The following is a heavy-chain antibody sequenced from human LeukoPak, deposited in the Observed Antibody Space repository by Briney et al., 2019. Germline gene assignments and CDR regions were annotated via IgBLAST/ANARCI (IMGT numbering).Heavy chain of an antibody. CDR1: GFTFSNAC. CDR3: TTGTWIQLWLADY. CDR2: IKGKTDGGTT. V-gene: IGHV3-15*01. J-gene: IGHJ4*02. Sequence: GGSLRLSCAASGFTFSNACMSWVRQAPQEGLEWVGQIKGKTDGGTTDYAAPVQGRFTISRDDSKNTLFLQMNSLKTEDTAVYYCTTGTWIQLWLADYWGQGTLVTVSS. D-gene: IGHD5-18*01.